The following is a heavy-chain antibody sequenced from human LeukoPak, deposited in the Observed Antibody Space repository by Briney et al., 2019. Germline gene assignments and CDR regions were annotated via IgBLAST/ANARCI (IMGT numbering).Heavy chain of an antibody. CDR3: ARVVEVDSSDIFYFDY. V-gene: IGHV4-59*10. D-gene: IGHD3-22*01. Sequence: GSLRLSCAASGLAFSDYWMSWVRQAPGKGLEWIGRIYTSGSTNYNPSLKSRVTMSVDTSKNQFSLKLSSVTAADTAVYYCARVVEVDSSDIFYFDYWGQGTLVTVSS. CDR1: GLAFSDYW. J-gene: IGHJ4*02. CDR2: IYTSGST.